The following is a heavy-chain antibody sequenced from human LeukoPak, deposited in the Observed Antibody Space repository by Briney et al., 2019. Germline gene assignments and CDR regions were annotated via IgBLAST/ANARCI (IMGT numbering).Heavy chain of an antibody. CDR2: IYYSETT. J-gene: IGHJ4*02. D-gene: IGHD5-18*01. Sequence: SETLSLTCTVSGASISSASYYWGWIRQPPGQGLEWIGYIYYSETTSYNPSLKSRVTMSVDRSKNQFSLKLTSMTAADTAVYYCARGRYSYGYDYWGQGTLVTVSS. CDR3: ARGRYSYGYDY. CDR1: GASISSASYY. V-gene: IGHV4-30-2*01.